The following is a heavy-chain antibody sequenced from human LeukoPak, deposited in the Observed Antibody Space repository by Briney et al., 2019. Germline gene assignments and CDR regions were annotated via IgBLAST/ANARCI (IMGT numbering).Heavy chain of an antibody. D-gene: IGHD2-2*02. J-gene: IGHJ6*02. CDR1: GGSISSYY. CDR3: ARGPGYCSSTSCYTDYYGMDV. Sequence: SETLSLTCTVSGGSISSYYWSWIRQPAGEGLEWIGRIYTSGSTNYNPSLKSRVTMSVDTSKNQFSLKLSSVTAADTAVYYCARGPGYCSSTSCYTDYYGMDVWGQGTTVTVSS. CDR2: IYTSGST. V-gene: IGHV4-4*07.